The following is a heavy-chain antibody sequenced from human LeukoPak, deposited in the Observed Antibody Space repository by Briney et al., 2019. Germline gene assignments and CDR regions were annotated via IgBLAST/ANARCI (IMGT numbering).Heavy chain of an antibody. J-gene: IGHJ4*02. D-gene: IGHD2-15*01. Sequence: SETLSLTCAVYGGSFSGYYWSWIRQPPGKGLEWIGEINHSGSTNYNPSLKSRVTISVDTSKNQFSLKLSSVTAADTAVYYCARGRSGGTDYWGQGTLVTVSS. CDR1: GGSFSGYY. CDR3: ARGRSGGTDY. V-gene: IGHV4-34*01. CDR2: INHSGST.